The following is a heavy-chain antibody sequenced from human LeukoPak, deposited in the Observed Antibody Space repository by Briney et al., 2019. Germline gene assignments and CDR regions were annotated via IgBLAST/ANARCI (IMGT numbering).Heavy chain of an antibody. J-gene: IGHJ4*02. Sequence: QAGRSLRLSCAASGFTFSNYAVTWVRQAPGKGLEWVSSISGSGGSTEYADPVKGRFTISRDNSKNTLYLQMNSLRAEDTAVYYCAKDGAIRWSDYWGQGTLVTVSS. V-gene: IGHV3-23*01. CDR2: ISGSGGST. CDR3: AKDGAIRWSDY. CDR1: GFTFSNYA. D-gene: IGHD4-23*01.